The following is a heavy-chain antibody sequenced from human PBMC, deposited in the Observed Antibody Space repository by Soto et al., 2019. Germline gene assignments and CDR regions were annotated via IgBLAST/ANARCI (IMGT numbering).Heavy chain of an antibody. V-gene: IGHV3-73*02. CDR2: IRSKADNYAT. CDR3: PRLAEGKYYAGMDV. Sequence: EVQLVESGGGLVQPGGSLKLSCAVSGFTFSVSAIHWVRQASGKGLEWVGRIRSKADNYATAYGASVKGRFSISRDDSKNTAYLQMRCLNPEYTAVYYCPRLAEGKYYAGMDVWGQGTTVNVSS. J-gene: IGHJ6*02. CDR1: GFTFSVSA.